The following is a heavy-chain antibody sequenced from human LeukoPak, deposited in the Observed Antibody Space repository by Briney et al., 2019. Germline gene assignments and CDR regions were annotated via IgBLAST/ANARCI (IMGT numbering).Heavy chain of an antibody. J-gene: IGHJ6*03. CDR2: ISGSGGST. D-gene: IGHD6-6*01. Sequence: GGSLRLSCAASGVTFSSYAMSWVRQAPGKGLEWVSAISGSGGSTYYADSVKGRFTISRDNSKNTLYLQMNSLRAEDAAVYYCARWMSIAARPGYMDVWGKGTTVTVSS. V-gene: IGHV3-23*01. CDR1: GVTFSSYA. CDR3: ARWMSIAARPGYMDV.